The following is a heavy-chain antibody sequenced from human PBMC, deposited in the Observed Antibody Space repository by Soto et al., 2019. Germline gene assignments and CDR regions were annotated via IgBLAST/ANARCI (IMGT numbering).Heavy chain of an antibody. CDR2: VYRTGST. J-gene: IGHJ4*02. V-gene: IGHV4-4*02. Sequence: QVQLQESGPGLVKPSGTLSLTCAVSGGSISTSNWWSWVRQPPGKGLEWIGEVYRTGSTNYNPSLGSRVTVSIDKSKNQFSLKLTSVTAADTAVYYCARARATIAAAAIFDCWGQGTLVTVSS. CDR3: ARARATIAAAAIFDC. D-gene: IGHD6-13*01. CDR1: GGSISTSNW.